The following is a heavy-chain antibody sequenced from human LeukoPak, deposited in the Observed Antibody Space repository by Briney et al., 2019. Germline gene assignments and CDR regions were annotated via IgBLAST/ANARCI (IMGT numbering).Heavy chain of an antibody. CDR3: ARDKVGGTGSFDY. CDR2: IYYSGST. Sequence: SETLSLTCSVSGASISSYYWSWIRQPPGKGLEWIGYIYYSGSTSYNPSLKSRVTISADTSGNQFSLRLSSVTAADTAVYYCARDKVGGTGSFDYWGRGTLVTVSS. CDR1: GASISSYY. D-gene: IGHD1-26*01. V-gene: IGHV4-59*01. J-gene: IGHJ4*02.